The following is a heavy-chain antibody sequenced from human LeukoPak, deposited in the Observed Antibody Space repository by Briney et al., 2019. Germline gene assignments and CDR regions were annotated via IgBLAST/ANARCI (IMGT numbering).Heavy chain of an antibody. V-gene: IGHV3-11*04. D-gene: IGHD1-26*01. CDR2: ISSSGSTI. CDR1: GFTFSDYY. CDR3: ARGALRGVGATTGNY. Sequence: GGSLRLSCAASGFTFSDYYMSSIRQAPGKGLEWVSYISSSGSTIYYADSVKGRFTISRDNAKNSLYLQMNSLRAEDTAVYYCARGALRGVGATTGNYWGQGTLVTVSS. J-gene: IGHJ4*02.